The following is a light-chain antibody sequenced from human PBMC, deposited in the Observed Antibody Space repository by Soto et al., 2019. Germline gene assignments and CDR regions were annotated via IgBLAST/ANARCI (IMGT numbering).Light chain of an antibody. J-gene: IGLJ1*01. CDR1: SSNIGAGYD. Sequence: QSVLTQPPSVSGAPGQRVTISCTGSSSNIGAGYDVHWYQQLPGTAPKLLIYGNSNRPSGVPDRFSGSKSGTSASLAITGLQAEDEADYYCKSYDSSLSGSYVFGTWTKLTVL. CDR2: GNS. V-gene: IGLV1-40*01. CDR3: KSYDSSLSGSYV.